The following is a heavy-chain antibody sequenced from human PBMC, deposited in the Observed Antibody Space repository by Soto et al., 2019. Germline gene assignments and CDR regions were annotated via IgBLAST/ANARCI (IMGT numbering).Heavy chain of an antibody. CDR2: IWNDGTNK. CDR1: GFTFSSYA. V-gene: IGHV3-33*01. CDR3: ARDNWNYVSAFDI. J-gene: IGHJ3*02. Sequence: QVQLVESGGGVVQPGRSLRLSCAASGFTFSSYAMHWVRQAPGKGLEGVAVIWNDGTNKYYADSVKGRFTISRDNSKTTLYLQMNSLRAEDTAVYYCARDNWNYVSAFDIWGQGTMVTVSS. D-gene: IGHD1-7*01.